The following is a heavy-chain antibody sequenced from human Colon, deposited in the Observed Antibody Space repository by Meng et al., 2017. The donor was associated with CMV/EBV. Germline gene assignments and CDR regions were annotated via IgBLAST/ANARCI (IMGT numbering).Heavy chain of an antibody. CDR2: MNPNSGNT. CDR3: ARGGSGPYNYYYYGIDV. Sequence: ASVKVSCKASGYIITDYDINWMRQATGQGPEWMGWMNPNSGNTGYAQRFQGRVTITRNTSISTVYMELSNLRSEDTAMYYCARGGSGPYNYYYYGIDVWGQGTTVTVSS. V-gene: IGHV1-8*03. CDR1: GYIITDYD. D-gene: IGHD3-3*01. J-gene: IGHJ6*02.